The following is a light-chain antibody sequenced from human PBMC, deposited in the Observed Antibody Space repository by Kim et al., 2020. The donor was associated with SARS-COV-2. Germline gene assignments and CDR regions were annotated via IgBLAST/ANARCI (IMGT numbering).Light chain of an antibody. CDR1: QSVNSN. CDR2: GAS. Sequence: VSPGESATLSCRASQSVNSNLAWYQQKPGPAPRPLIYGASTRASGVPARFSGSGSGTEFTLTISSLQSEDFAVYYCQQFNNWPLYSFGQGNKLEI. J-gene: IGKJ2*03. CDR3: QQFNNWPLYS. V-gene: IGKV3-15*01.